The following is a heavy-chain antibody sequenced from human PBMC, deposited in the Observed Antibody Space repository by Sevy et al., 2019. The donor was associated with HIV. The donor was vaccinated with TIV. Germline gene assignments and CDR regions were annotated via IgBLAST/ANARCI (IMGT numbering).Heavy chain of an antibody. V-gene: IGHV4-61*01. D-gene: IGHD1-26*01. Sequence: SEILSLTWTVSGGSVSSGSYFWSWIRQPPGKGLEWIGYIHYSGSTNYNPSLKSRVTISVDTCKNQFSLNLSSVTAADTAVYYCARDSGTYPYYFDYWGQGTLVTVSS. J-gene: IGHJ4*02. CDR3: ARDSGTYPYYFDY. CDR1: GGSVSSGSYF. CDR2: IHYSGST.